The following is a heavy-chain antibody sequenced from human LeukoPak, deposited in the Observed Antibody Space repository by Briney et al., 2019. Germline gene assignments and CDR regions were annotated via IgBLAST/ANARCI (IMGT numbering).Heavy chain of an antibody. CDR3: ARTIGSELVADY. D-gene: IGHD6-6*01. CDR1: GGSISSSSYY. CDR2: IYYSGST. V-gene: IGHV4-39*01. J-gene: IGHJ4*02. Sequence: SETLSLTCTVSGGSISSSSYYWGWIRQPPGKGLEWIGSIYYSGSTYYNPSLKSRVTISVDTSKNQFSLKLSSVTAADTAVYYCARTIGSELVADYWGQGTLVTVSS.